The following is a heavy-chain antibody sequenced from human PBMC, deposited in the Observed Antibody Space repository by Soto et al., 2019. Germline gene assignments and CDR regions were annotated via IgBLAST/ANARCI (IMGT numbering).Heavy chain of an antibody. CDR3: VPRDRRGGHDSSSGFYSWFDP. V-gene: IGHV2-5*02. CDR2: IYWDDDK. Sequence: VSGPTLVNPTQTLTLTCTFSGFSLSTSGVGVGWIRQPPGKALEWLALIYWDDDKSYSPSLKSRLTITKDTSRNQVVLTMTNMDPVDTATYSCVPRDRRGGHDSSSGFYSWFDPWGQGTLVTVS. J-gene: IGHJ5*02. D-gene: IGHD6-6*01. CDR1: GFSLSTSGVG.